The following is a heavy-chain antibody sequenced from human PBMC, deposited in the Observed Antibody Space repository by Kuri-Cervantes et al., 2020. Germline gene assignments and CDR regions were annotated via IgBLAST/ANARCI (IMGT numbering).Heavy chain of an antibody. CDR3: ASLKMVRGVIGY. J-gene: IGHJ4*02. V-gene: IGHV3-7*01. Sequence: GESLKISCAASGFTFSDYYMSWIRQAPGKGLEWVANIKQDGSEKDYVDYVKGRFTFSRDNAKNSMYLQMNSLRDEDTAVYYCASLKMVRGVIGYWGQGTLVTVSS. CDR1: GFTFSDYY. D-gene: IGHD3-10*01. CDR2: IKQDGSEK.